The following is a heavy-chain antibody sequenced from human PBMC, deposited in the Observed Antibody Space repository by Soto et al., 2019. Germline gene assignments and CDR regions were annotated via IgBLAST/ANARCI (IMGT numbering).Heavy chain of an antibody. CDR1: GFTFSSYG. D-gene: IGHD1-7*01. CDR3: ARVGYYAGTTWRYFDY. J-gene: IGHJ4*02. V-gene: IGHV3-33*01. CDR2: IWYDGSNK. Sequence: GGSLRLSCAASGFTFSSYGMHWVRQAPGKGLEWVAVIWYDGSNKYYADSVKGRFTISRDNSKNTLYLQMNSLRAEDTAVYYCARVGYYAGTTWRYFDYWGQGNLVPVSS.